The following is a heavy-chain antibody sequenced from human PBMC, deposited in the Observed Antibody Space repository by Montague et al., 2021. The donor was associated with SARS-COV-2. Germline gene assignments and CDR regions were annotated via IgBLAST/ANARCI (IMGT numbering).Heavy chain of an antibody. Sequence: SLRLSCAASGFTFSSSEMNWVRQAPGKGLEWVSYISSSGRTIYYADSVKGRFIISRDNAKNSLYLQMNSLRAEDTAVYYCARSYYYDSSGYYPDAFDIWGQGTMVTVSS. CDR1: GFTFSSSE. J-gene: IGHJ3*02. D-gene: IGHD3-22*01. V-gene: IGHV3-48*03. CDR3: ARSYYYDSSGYYPDAFDI. CDR2: ISSSGRTI.